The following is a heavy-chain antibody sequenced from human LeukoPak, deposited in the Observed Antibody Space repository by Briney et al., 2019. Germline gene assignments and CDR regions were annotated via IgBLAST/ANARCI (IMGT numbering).Heavy chain of an antibody. CDR1: GYTFTSYG. V-gene: IGHV1-69*13. Sequence: SVKVSCKASGYTFTSYGISWVRQAPGQGLKWMGGIIPIFGTANYAQKFQGRVTITADESTSTAYMELSSLRSEDTAVYYCARAYYYDSSGYYEYYFDYWGQGTLVTVSS. D-gene: IGHD3-22*01. J-gene: IGHJ4*02. CDR2: IIPIFGTA. CDR3: ARAYYYDSSGYYEYYFDY.